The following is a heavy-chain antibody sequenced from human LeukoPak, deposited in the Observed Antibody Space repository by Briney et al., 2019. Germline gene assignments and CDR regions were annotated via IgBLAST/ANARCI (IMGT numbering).Heavy chain of an antibody. CDR3: ARAPYSSGFVDTRGVDY. CDR2: ITSSSSYT. V-gene: IGHV3-11*05. J-gene: IGHJ4*02. CDR1: GFTFSDYY. D-gene: IGHD6-19*01. Sequence: GGSLRLSCAASGFTFSDYYMSWIRQAPGKGLEWVSYITSSSSYTNYADSVKGRFTISRDNAKDSLYLQMNSLRAEDTAVYYCARAPYSSGFVDTRGVDYWGQGTLVTISS.